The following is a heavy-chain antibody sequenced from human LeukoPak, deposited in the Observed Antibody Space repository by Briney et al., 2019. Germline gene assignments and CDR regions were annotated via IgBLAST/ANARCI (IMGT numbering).Heavy chain of an antibody. CDR3: ARAGYSSGWYRSDY. D-gene: IGHD6-19*01. Sequence: PSETLSLTCAVYGGSFSGYYWSWIRQPPGKGLGWIGEINHSGSTNYNPSLKSRVTISVDTSKNQFSLKLSSVTAADTAVYYCARAGYSSGWYRSDYWGQGTLVTASS. CDR1: GGSFSGYY. CDR2: INHSGST. J-gene: IGHJ4*02. V-gene: IGHV4-34*01.